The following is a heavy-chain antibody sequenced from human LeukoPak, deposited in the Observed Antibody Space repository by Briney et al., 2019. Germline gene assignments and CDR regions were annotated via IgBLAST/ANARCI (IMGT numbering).Heavy chain of an antibody. J-gene: IGHJ3*02. V-gene: IGHV3-7*01. Sequence: GGSLRLSCVVSGLTFSDYWMSWVRQAPGKGLEWVANIKKDGSEKKYVDSVKGRFTISRDNAKNSLYLQMSGLRVEDTAVYYCASGDVFDMWGQGTMVTVSS. CDR1: GLTFSDYW. CDR2: IKKDGSEK. CDR3: ASGDVFDM.